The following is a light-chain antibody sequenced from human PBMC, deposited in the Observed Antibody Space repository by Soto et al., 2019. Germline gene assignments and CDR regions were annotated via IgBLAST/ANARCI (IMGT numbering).Light chain of an antibody. CDR1: NTDLGVYGY. CDR2: DVN. CDR3: FSKISGFVYG. V-gene: IGLV2-14*01. Sequence: QSALAQPASVSGSFGQSITISCSGPNTDLGVYGYVSWYQHHPGKAPKLLIYDVNNRPSGISDRFSGSKSGDTASLTISGLQAEDEADYFCFSKISGFVYGFGTGTKVTAL. J-gene: IGLJ1*01.